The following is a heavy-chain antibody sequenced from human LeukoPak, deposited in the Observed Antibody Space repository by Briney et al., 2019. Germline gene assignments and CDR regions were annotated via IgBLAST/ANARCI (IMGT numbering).Heavy chain of an antibody. CDR3: ASVPRGGVRGVIKYSFDY. CDR1: GGSISSGGYY. D-gene: IGHD3-10*01. Sequence: SETLSLTCTVSGGSISSGGYYWSWIRQHPGKGLEWIGYIYYSGSTYYNPSLKSRVTISVDTSKNQFSLKLSYVTAADRALLFCASVPRGGVRGVIKYSFDYWGQGTLVTVSS. J-gene: IGHJ4*02. CDR2: IYYSGST. V-gene: IGHV4-31*03.